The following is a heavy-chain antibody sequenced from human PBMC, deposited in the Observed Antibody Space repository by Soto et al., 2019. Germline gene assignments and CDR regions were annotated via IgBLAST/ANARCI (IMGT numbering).Heavy chain of an antibody. Sequence: QVQLQESGPGLVKPSQTLSLTCTVSGGSISSGGYYWSWIRQHPGKGLEWIGYIYYSGITYYNPSLKSRFTISVDTSKNQFSLKLSSVTAADTAVYYCARADYGSGIDYWGQGTLVTVSS. CDR3: ARADYGSGIDY. V-gene: IGHV4-31*03. J-gene: IGHJ4*02. CDR2: IYYSGIT. CDR1: GGSISSGGYY. D-gene: IGHD3-10*01.